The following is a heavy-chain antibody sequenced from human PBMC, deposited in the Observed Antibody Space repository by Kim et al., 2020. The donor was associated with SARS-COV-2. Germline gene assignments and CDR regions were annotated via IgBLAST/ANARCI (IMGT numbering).Heavy chain of an antibody. CDR2: ISWNSGSI. J-gene: IGHJ6*02. CDR3: AKDISDYYYYGMDV. V-gene: IGHV3-9*01. Sequence: LSLTCAASGFTFDDYAMHWVRQAPGKGLEWVSGISWNSGSIGYADSVKGRFTISRDNAKNSLYLQMNSLRAEDTALYYCAKDISDYYYYGMDVWGQG. CDR1: GFTFDDYA.